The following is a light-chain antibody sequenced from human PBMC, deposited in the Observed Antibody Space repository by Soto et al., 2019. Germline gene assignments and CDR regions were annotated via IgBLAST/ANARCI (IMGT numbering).Light chain of an antibody. J-gene: IGKJ5*01. CDR2: GAY. V-gene: IGKV3-20*01. CDR1: QSVSSSY. Sequence: TQSPSTLSLSPGERATLSCRASQSVSSSYLAWYQQKPGQAPRLLIYGAYSRATGIPDRFSGSGSGTDFTLTISRLEPEDFAVYYCQQYGSSPPATCGQGTRLEIK. CDR3: QQYGSSPPAT.